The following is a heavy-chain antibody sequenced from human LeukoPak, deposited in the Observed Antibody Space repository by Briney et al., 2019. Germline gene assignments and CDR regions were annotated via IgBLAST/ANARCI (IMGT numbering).Heavy chain of an antibody. CDR2: IIPIFGTA. CDR1: GGTFSSYA. D-gene: IGHD3-3*01. J-gene: IGHJ6*03. CDR3: ARDLARGQLRFLEWPYSGYYMDV. Sequence: ASVKVSCKASGGTFSSYAISWVRQAPGQWLEWMGGIIPIFGTANYAQKFQGRVTITADESTSTAYMELSSLRSEDTAVYYCARDLARGQLRFLEWPYSGYYMDVWGKGTTVTVSS. V-gene: IGHV1-69*13.